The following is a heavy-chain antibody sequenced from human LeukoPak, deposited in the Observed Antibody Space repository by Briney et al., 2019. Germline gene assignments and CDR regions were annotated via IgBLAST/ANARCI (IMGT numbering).Heavy chain of an antibody. CDR1: GFTFDDYA. V-gene: IGHV3-9*01. Sequence: PGRSLRLSCAASGFTFDDYAMHWVRQTPGKGLEWVSGISWNSGSTGYADSVKGRFTISRDNAKNSLYLQMNSLRAEDTALYYCAKDIGGSSLAGLFHWGQGTLVTVSS. CDR2: ISWNSGST. CDR3: AKDIGGSSLAGLFH. D-gene: IGHD6-13*01. J-gene: IGHJ4*02.